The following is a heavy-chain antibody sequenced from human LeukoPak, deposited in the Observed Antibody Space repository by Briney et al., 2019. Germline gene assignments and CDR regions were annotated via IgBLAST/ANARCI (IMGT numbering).Heavy chain of an antibody. V-gene: IGHV3-7*01. CDR1: GFIFSNYW. J-gene: IGHJ4*02. D-gene: IGHD3-3*01. Sequence: PGGSLRLSCAASGFIFSNYWMSWVRQAPGKGLEWVANIKQDGSEKYYVDSVKGRFTISRDNSKNTLYLQMNSLRAEDTAVYYCAKTYYDFWSGSGCFDYWGQGTLVTVSS. CDR2: IKQDGSEK. CDR3: AKTYYDFWSGSGCFDY.